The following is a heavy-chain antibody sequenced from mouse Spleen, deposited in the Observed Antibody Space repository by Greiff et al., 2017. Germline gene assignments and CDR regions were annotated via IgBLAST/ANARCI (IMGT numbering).Heavy chain of an antibody. CDR1: GFNIKDTY. J-gene: IGHJ1*01. D-gene: IGHD1-1*01. CDR3: AVTTVVEDWYFDV. CDR2: IDPANGNT. V-gene: IGHV14-3*02. Sequence: VQLKQSGAELVKPGASVKLSCTASGFNIKDTYMHWVKQRPEQGLEWIGRIDPANGNTKYDPKFQGKATITADTSSNTAYLQLSSLTSEDTAVYYCAVTTVVEDWYFDVWGAGTTVTVSS.